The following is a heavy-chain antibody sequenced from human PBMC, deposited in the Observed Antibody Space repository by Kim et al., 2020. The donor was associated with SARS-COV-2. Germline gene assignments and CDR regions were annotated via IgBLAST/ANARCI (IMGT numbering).Heavy chain of an antibody. V-gene: IGHV3-48*02. Sequence: GGSLRLSCATSGFTFSAYDMNWVRQAPGKGLEWLSFITKSSTTIYYADAVEGRFTISRDNAKNSLFLQMNSLRDEDTALDYCVSDRKRGAFDMWGQGTM. D-gene: IGHD3-10*01. CDR3: VSDRKRGAFDM. J-gene: IGHJ3*02. CDR1: GFTFSAYD. CDR2: ITKSSTTI.